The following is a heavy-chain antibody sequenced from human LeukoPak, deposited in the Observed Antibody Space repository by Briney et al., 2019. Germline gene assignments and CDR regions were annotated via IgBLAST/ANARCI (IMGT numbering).Heavy chain of an antibody. CDR2: IYYSGST. D-gene: IGHD4-17*01. CDR1: GRSISSYY. Sequence: SETLSLTCTVSGRSISSYYWSWIRQPPGKGLEWIGYIYYSGSTNYNPSLKSRVTISVDTSENQFSLKLSSVTAADTAVYYCARATDFDYWGQGTLVTVSS. CDR3: ARATDFDY. V-gene: IGHV4-59*08. J-gene: IGHJ4*02.